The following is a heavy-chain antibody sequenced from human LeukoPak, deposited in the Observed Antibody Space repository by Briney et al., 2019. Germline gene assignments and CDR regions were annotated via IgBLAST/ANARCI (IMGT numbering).Heavy chain of an antibody. Sequence: ASVKVSCKVSGYTLTELSMHWVRQAPGKGLEWMGSFDPEDGETIYAQKFQGRVTMTEDTSTDTAYMELSSLRSEDTAVYYCATAVRFLEWLLWDYWGQGTLVTVSS. CDR3: ATAVRFLEWLLWDY. CDR1: GYTLTELS. D-gene: IGHD3-3*01. J-gene: IGHJ4*02. CDR2: FDPEDGET. V-gene: IGHV1-24*01.